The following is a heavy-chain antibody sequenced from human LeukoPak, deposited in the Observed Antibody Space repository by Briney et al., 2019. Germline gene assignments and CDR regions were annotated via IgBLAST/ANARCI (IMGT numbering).Heavy chain of an antibody. D-gene: IGHD3-22*01. CDR1: GFTFSSYA. V-gene: IGHV3-23*01. CDR2: ISGSGGST. Sequence: GGSLRLSCAASGFTFSSYAMSWVRQAPGKGLEWVSAISGSGGSTYYADSVKGRFTISRDNSKNTLYLQMNSLRAEDTAVYYCAKIFSGYYDSSGYYGAFDYWGQGTLVTVSS. CDR3: AKIFSGYYDSSGYYGAFDY. J-gene: IGHJ4*02.